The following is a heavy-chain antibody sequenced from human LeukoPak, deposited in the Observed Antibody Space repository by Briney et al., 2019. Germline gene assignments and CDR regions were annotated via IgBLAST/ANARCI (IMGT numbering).Heavy chain of an antibody. CDR1: GYTFTGYY. Sequence: ASVKVSCKASGYTFTGYYMHWVRQAPGQGLEWMGWINPNSGGTNYAQKFQGRVTMTRDTSISTAYMELSRLRSEDTAVQYWALTTYYYASSGEIEYSGPGTPFTAS. CDR3: ALTTYYYASSGEIEY. D-gene: IGHD3-22*01. V-gene: IGHV1-2*02. J-gene: IGHJ4*01. CDR2: INPNSGGT.